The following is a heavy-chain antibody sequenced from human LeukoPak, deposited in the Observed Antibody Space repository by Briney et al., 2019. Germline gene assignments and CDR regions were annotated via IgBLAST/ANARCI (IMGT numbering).Heavy chain of an antibody. CDR3: ARQGRAYGSGSYYRYYYYYYMDV. Sequence: PSETLSLTCAVYGGSFSGYYWSWIRQPPGEGLEWIGEINHSGSTNYNPSLKSRVTISVDTSKNQFSLKLSSVTAADTAVYYCARQGRAYGSGSYYRYYYYYYMDVWGKGTTVTISS. D-gene: IGHD3-10*01. CDR1: GGSFSGYY. CDR2: INHSGST. V-gene: IGHV4-34*01. J-gene: IGHJ6*03.